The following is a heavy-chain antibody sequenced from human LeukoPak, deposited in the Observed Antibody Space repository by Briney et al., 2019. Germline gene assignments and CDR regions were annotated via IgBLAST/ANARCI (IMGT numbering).Heavy chain of an antibody. Sequence: ASVKVSCKASRYTFTGYYMHWVRQATGQGHEWMGWINPNSGGTDYAQKFQGRVTMTRDTSISTAYMELSRLRSDDTAVYYCARDERYDSSGYPFDYWGQGTLVTVSS. D-gene: IGHD3-22*01. CDR1: RYTFTGYY. J-gene: IGHJ4*02. CDR3: ARDERYDSSGYPFDY. V-gene: IGHV1-2*02. CDR2: INPNSGGT.